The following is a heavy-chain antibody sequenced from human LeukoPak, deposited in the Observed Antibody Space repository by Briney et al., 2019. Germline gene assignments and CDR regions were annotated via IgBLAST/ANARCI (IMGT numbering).Heavy chain of an antibody. CDR2: IIPIFGTA. D-gene: IGHD2-2*01. V-gene: IGHV1-69*06. Sequence: ASVKVSCKASGGTFSSYAISWVRQAPGQGLEWMGGIIPIFGTANYAQKSQGRVTITADKSTSTAYMELSSLRSEDTAVYYCALLGYCSSTSCRLNQMYYFDYWGQGTLVTVSS. CDR1: GGTFSSYA. J-gene: IGHJ4*02. CDR3: ALLGYCSSTSCRLNQMYYFDY.